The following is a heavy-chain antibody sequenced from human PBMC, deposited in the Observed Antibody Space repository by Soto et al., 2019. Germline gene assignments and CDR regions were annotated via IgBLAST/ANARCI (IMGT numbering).Heavy chain of an antibody. V-gene: IGHV1-3*01. CDR1: GYTFTYYA. CDR3: ARRPSSYASSGYSPFDP. D-gene: IGHD3-22*01. J-gene: IGHJ5*02. CDR2: INAGTGHT. Sequence: QVQLVQSGAEVKMPGASVQFSCQASGYTFTYYAIHWVRQAPGQTLECMGWINAGTGHTKYSQKFQDRVTITRDTSASTAYMELSSLRSEDTAVYYCARRPSSYASSGYSPFDPWGQGTLVTVSS.